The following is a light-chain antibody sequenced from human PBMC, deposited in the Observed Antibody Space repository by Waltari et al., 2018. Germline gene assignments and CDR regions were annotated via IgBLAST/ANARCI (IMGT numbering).Light chain of an antibody. CDR2: DAS. CDR3: QQYGNWPLYT. CDR1: QSVRTF. V-gene: IGKV3-11*01. J-gene: IGKJ2*01. Sequence: EVVLTQSPAILSLSPGERATLSCRASQSVRTFVAWYQQKPGQAPRLLIYDASNRATGIPARFSGSGSGTDFTLTISSLEPEDFAVYYCQQYGNWPLYTFGQGTKLEIK.